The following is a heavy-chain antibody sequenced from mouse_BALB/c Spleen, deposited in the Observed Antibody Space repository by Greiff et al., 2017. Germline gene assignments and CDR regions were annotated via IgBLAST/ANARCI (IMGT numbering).Heavy chain of an antibody. CDR3: ERRGYDYDEGYAMDY. CDR1: GFTFSSYG. Sequence: EVQVVESGGDLVKPGGSLKLSCAASGFTFSSYGMSWVRQTPDKRLEWVATISSGGSYTYYPDSVKGRFTISRDNAKNTLYLQMSSLKSEDTAMYYCERRGYDYDEGYAMDYWGQGTSVTVSS. D-gene: IGHD2-4*01. CDR2: ISSGGSYT. V-gene: IGHV5-6*01. J-gene: IGHJ4*01.